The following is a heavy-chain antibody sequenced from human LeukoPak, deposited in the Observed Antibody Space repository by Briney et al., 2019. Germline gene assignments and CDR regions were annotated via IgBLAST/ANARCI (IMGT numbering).Heavy chain of an antibody. V-gene: IGHV1-18*01. CDR3: AREGPMTGGATDY. Sequence: ASVKVSCKASNYTFTSYGISWVRQAPGQGLEWVGWISGYNGNTHYPQKLQGRVTMTTDTSTSTAYMELRSLRSDDTAVYYCAREGPMTGGATDYWGQGTLVTVSS. D-gene: IGHD1-14*01. CDR2: ISGYNGNT. CDR1: NYTFTSYG. J-gene: IGHJ4*02.